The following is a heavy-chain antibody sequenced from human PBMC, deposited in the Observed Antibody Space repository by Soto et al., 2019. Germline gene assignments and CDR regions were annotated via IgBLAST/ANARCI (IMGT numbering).Heavy chain of an antibody. J-gene: IGHJ5*02. Sequence: QITLKESGPTLVKPTQTLTLTCTFSGFSLSTSGVGVGWIRQPPGKALEWLALIYWDDDKRYSPSLKSRLTLTQDTYKNQVVLTMTNMGPVDTATYSCAHRLGDLNWFDPWGQGTLVTVSS. CDR1: GFSLSTSGVG. V-gene: IGHV2-5*02. CDR2: IYWDDDK. CDR3: AHRLGDLNWFDP.